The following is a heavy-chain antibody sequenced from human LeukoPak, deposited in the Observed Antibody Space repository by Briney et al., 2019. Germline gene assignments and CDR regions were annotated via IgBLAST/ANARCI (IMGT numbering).Heavy chain of an antibody. D-gene: IGHD3-10*01. CDR3: ARVWFGELYYYYYMDV. J-gene: IGHJ6*03. CDR1: GFTFSSYW. V-gene: IGHV3-7*01. CDR2: IKQDGSEK. Sequence: GGSLRLSCAASGFTFSSYWMSWVRQAPGKGLEWVANIKQDGSEKYYVDSVKGRSTISRDNAKNSLYLQTNSLRAEDTAVYYCARVWFGELYYYYYMDVWGKGTTVTVSS.